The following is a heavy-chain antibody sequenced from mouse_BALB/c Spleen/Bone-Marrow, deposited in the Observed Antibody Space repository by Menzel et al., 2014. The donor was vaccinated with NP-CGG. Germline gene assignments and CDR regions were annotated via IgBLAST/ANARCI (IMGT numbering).Heavy chain of an antibody. CDR1: GYTFTSYY. V-gene: IGHV1-53*01. CDR3: TREVDSTIAY. J-gene: IGHJ3*01. D-gene: IGHD1-1*01. Sequence: QVQLKESGAELVKPGASVKLSCKASGYTFTSYYMYWVKQRPGQGLEWIGEINPSNGGTNFNEKFKSMDTLTVDKSSSTAYMQLSSLTSEDSAVYYCTREVDSTIAYWCQGTLVTVSA. CDR2: INPSNGGT.